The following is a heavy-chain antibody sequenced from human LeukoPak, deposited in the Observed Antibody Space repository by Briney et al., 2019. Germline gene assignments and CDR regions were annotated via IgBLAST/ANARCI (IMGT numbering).Heavy chain of an antibody. CDR3: AIGSYCSGGSCYPLFDY. CDR1: GFTFSNAW. Sequence: PGGSLRLSCAASGFTFSNAWMSWARQAPGKGLEWVSGIYGDGSTYYADFVKGRFTISRDSSKNTLYLQMNSLRAEDTAVYYCAIGSYCSGGSCYPLFDYWGRGTLVTVSS. D-gene: IGHD2-15*01. CDR2: IYGDGST. V-gene: IGHV3-53*01. J-gene: IGHJ4*02.